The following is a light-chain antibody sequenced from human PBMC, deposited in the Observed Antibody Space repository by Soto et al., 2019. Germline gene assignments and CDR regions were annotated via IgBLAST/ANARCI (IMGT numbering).Light chain of an antibody. CDR2: GVS. CDR3: DSVTTSGATYV. J-gene: IGLJ1*01. V-gene: IGLV2-14*03. Sequence: QSALTQPASVSGSPGQSITLSCTGTSSDVGAYNYVSWYQQHPGKAPKLLIYGVSYRPSGVSNRFSGSKSGDKASLTISGLLAEDEADYYCDSVTTSGATYVVGTGTKLTV. CDR1: SSDVGAYNY.